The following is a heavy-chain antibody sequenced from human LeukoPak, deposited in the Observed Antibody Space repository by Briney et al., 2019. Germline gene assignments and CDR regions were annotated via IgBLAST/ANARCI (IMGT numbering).Heavy chain of an antibody. Sequence: SETLSLTCTVSGGSISSTIYYWGWIRQPPGKGLEWIGSIYYSGSTYYNPSLKSRVTISVDTSKNQFSLKLRSVTAADTAVYYCARQTTIFGVVIIPTTEYYFDYWGQGTLVTVSS. CDR3: ARQTTIFGVVIIPTTEYYFDY. D-gene: IGHD3-3*01. CDR1: GGSISSTIYY. V-gene: IGHV4-39*01. J-gene: IGHJ4*02. CDR2: IYYSGST.